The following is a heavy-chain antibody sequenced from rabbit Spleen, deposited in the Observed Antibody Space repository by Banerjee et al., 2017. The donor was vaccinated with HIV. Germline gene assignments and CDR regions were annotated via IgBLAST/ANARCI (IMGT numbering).Heavy chain of an antibody. J-gene: IGHJ6*01. D-gene: IGHD1-1*01. CDR1: GFTISSSYY. CDR3: ARDTATSFSSYGMDL. CDR2: IEPIFGNT. V-gene: IGHV1S40*01. Sequence: QSLEESGGDLVKPGASLTLTCTASGFTISSSYYVMCWVRQDPGKGLEWIGYIEPIFGNTSYANWVNGRFTISSHNAQNTLYLQLSSLTAADTATYFCARDTATSFSSYGMDLWGPWTLVTVS.